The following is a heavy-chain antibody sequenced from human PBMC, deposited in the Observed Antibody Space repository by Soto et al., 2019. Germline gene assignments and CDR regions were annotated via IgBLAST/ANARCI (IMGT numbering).Heavy chain of an antibody. Sequence: ESGGGLVQPGGSLRLSCAASGFTFSSYWMNWVRQAPGKGLEWVANIKQDGSEKYYVDSVKGRFTISRDNAKNSLYLQMNSLRAEDTAVYYCARASRFVRCANGVCWTNFFDYWGQGTLVTVSS. CDR2: IKQDGSEK. V-gene: IGHV3-7*01. CDR1: GFTFSSYW. J-gene: IGHJ4*02. D-gene: IGHD2-8*01. CDR3: ARASRFVRCANGVCWTNFFDY.